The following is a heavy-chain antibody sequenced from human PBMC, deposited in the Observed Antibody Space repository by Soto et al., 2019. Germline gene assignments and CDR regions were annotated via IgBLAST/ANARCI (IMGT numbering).Heavy chain of an antibody. CDR1: GFNFNDYA. CDR3: AKVGPFWSGYYTNDY. Sequence: PGGSLRLSCAASGFNFNDYAFNWVRQAPGKGLEWVSFVNGVGATYYADSVQGRFTISRDNSKNTLYLQMSRLRVEDTAVYFCAKVGPFWSGYYTNDYWGQGTLVTVSS. D-gene: IGHD3-3*01. J-gene: IGHJ4*02. CDR2: VNGVGAT. V-gene: IGHV3-23*01.